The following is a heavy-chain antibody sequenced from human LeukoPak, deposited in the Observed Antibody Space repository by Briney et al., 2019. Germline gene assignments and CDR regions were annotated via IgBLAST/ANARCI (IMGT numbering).Heavy chain of an antibody. D-gene: IGHD5-12*01. V-gene: IGHV3-53*01. CDR2: IYSGGST. CDR1: GFTVSSNC. Sequence: GGSLRLSCAASGFTVSSNCMSWVRQAPGKGLEWVSVIYSGGSTYYADSVKGRFTISRDNSKNTLYVQMNSLRAEDTAVYYCARARGYSGYESKWYYYGMDVWGQGTTVTVSS. CDR3: ARARGYSGYESKWYYYGMDV. J-gene: IGHJ6*02.